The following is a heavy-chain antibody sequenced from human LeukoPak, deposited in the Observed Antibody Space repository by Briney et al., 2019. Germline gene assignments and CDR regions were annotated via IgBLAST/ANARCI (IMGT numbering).Heavy chain of an antibody. V-gene: IGHV1-18*01. CDR3: AGPSGYCSSTSCYATFDY. CDR2: ISAYNGNT. CDR1: GYTFTSYG. J-gene: IGHJ4*02. D-gene: IGHD2-2*01. Sequence: ASVKVSCKASGYTFTSYGISWVRQAPGQGLEWMGWISAYNGNTNYAQKLQGRVTMTTDTSTSTAYMELRSLRSDDTAVYYCAGPSGYCSSTSCYATFDYWAREPWSPSPQ.